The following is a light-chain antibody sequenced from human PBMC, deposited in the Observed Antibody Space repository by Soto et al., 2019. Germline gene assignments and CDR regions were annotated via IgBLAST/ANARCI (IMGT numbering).Light chain of an antibody. CDR2: AAS. V-gene: IGKV1-39*01. J-gene: IGKJ1*01. CDR1: QSINSY. Sequence: IQMTQSPSSLSASIGDRVTITCRTSQSINSYLNWYQQKPGKAPNLLIYAASSLQRGVPLRFSGSGSGTDFTLTIDNLQPEDFATYYCQQSYTTPRTFGQGSKVEIK. CDR3: QQSYTTPRT.